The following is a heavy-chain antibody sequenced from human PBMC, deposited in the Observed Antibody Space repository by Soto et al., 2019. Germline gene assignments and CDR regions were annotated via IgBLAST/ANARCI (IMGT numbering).Heavy chain of an antibody. CDR3: AREGDSSGYYYQKYFDY. Sequence: SLKVSCKAAGGTISSDAISWVRQAPGQGLEWMGGIIPIFGTANYAQKFQGRVTITADESTSTAYMELSSLRSEDTAVYYCAREGDSSGYYYQKYFDYWGQGTLVTSPQ. CDR2: IIPIFGTA. CDR1: GGTISSDA. J-gene: IGHJ4*02. D-gene: IGHD3-22*01. V-gene: IGHV1-69*01.